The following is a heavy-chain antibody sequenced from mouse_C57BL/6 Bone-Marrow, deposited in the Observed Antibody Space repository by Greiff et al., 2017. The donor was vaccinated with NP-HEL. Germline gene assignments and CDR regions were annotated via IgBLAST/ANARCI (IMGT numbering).Heavy chain of an antibody. CDR1: GYTFTSYG. J-gene: IGHJ1*03. V-gene: IGHV1-81*01. CDR3: ASSSPWWYFDV. CDR2: IYPRSGNT. Sequence: VQLQESGAELARPGASVKLSCKASGYTFTSYGISWVKQRTGQGLEWIGEIYPRSGNTYYNEKFKGKATLTADKSSSTAYMELRSLTSEDSAVYFCASSSPWWYFDVWGTGTTVTVSS. D-gene: IGHD1-1*01.